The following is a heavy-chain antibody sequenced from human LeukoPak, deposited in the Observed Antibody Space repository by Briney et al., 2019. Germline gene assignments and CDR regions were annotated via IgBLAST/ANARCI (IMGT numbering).Heavy chain of an antibody. CDR2: ISGSGGST. D-gene: IGHD5-18*01. V-gene: IGHV3-23*01. J-gene: IGHJ4*02. CDR3: AKDQIQTQLFLGVTETPLDY. Sequence: GGSLRLSCAASGFTFSSYAMSWVRQAPGKGLEWVSAISGSGGSTYYADSVKGRFTISRDNSKNTLYLQMNSLRAEDTAIYYCAKDQIQTQLFLGVTETPLDYWGQGTLVTVSS. CDR1: GFTFSSYA.